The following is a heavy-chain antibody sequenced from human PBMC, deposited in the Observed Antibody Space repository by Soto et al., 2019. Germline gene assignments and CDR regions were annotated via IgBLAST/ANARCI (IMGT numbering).Heavy chain of an antibody. D-gene: IGHD2-15*01. CDR3: ARVKDGGNLDY. V-gene: IGHV4-31*03. Sequence: QVQLQESGPGLVKPSQTLSLTCTVSGGSISSGGYYWSWIRQHPGKGLEWIGYIHYSGSTYYNPSLKSRVTISVHTSKNQCSLKLNSVTAADTAVYYCARVKDGGNLDYWGQGTLVTVSS. J-gene: IGHJ4*02. CDR1: GGSISSGGYY. CDR2: IHYSGST.